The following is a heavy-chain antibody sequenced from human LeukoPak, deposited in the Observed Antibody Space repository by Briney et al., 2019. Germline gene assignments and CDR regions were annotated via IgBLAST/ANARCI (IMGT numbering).Heavy chain of an antibody. CDR2: IYDSGST. D-gene: IGHD2-15*01. CDR1: GGSISSSGYY. Sequence: SEALSLTCTVSGGSISSSGYYWSWIRQNPGKGLEWIGYIYDSGSTYYNPSLKSRVTISVDTSKNQFSLKLTSVTAADTALYYCARGRSGGSANDAFDIWGQGTMVTVSS. J-gene: IGHJ3*02. V-gene: IGHV4-31*03. CDR3: ARGRSGGSANDAFDI.